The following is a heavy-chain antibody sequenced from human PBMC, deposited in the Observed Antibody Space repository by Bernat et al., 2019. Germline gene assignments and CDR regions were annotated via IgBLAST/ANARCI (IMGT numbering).Heavy chain of an antibody. CDR3: ARATLTRTNYDILTGYLDY. J-gene: IGHJ4*02. Sequence: QVQLVQSGAEVKKLGSPVKVPGKFSGGTFSSYAISWVRQAPGQGLEWMGGTIPTFGTANYAQKFQGRVTITADESTSTAYMELSSLRSEDTAVYYCARATLTRTNYDILTGYLDYWGQGTLVTVSS. V-gene: IGHV1-69*01. CDR2: TIPTFGTA. D-gene: IGHD3-9*01. CDR1: GGTFSSYA.